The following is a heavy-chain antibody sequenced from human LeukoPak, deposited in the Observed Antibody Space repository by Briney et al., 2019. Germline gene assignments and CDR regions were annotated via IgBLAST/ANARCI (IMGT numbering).Heavy chain of an antibody. CDR1: GGTFSSYA. CDR3: ARDNPGTTNSLDY. V-gene: IGHV1-69*04. CDR2: IIPILGIA. D-gene: IGHD1-1*01. Sequence: SVKVSCKASGGTFSSYAISWVRQAPGQGLEWMGRIIPILGIANYAQKFQGRVTITADKSTSTAYMELSSLRSGDTAVYYCARDNPGTTNSLDYWGQGTLVTVSS. J-gene: IGHJ4*02.